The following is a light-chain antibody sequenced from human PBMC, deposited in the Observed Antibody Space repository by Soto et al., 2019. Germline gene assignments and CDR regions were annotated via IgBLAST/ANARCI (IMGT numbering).Light chain of an antibody. V-gene: IGKV1-5*01. Sequence: IPIPPSPSTLSASVGDRLTITFRASQSISSWLAWYQQIPGKAPKLLIYDASSLESGVPSRFSGSGSGTEFTLTISSLQPDDFATYYCQQYNSYSTFGQGTKVDIK. J-gene: IGKJ1*01. CDR3: QQYNSYST. CDR1: QSISSW. CDR2: DAS.